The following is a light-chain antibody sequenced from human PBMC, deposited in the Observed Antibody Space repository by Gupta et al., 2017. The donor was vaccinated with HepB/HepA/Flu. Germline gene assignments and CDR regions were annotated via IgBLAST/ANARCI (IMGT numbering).Light chain of an antibody. CDR1: HSVSNY. J-gene: IGKJ4*01. Sequence: EVVLTQSPDTLSFSPGERATLSCRASHSVSNYLAWYQQKPGQAPRLLIYDASDRATGIPARFSGSGSGTDFTLTISSLEPEDFAVYYCQQRTNWPLTFGGGTKVEIK. CDR3: QQRTNWPLT. CDR2: DAS. V-gene: IGKV3-11*01.